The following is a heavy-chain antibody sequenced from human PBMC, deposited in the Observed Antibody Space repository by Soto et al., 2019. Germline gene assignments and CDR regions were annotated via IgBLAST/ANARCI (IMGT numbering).Heavy chain of an antibody. V-gene: IGHV4-34*01. D-gene: IGHD5-18*01. CDR1: GGSFSGYY. J-gene: IGHJ4*02. CDR3: ARERTWIQLWSSDY. CDR2: INHSGST. Sequence: SETLSLTCAVYGGSFSGYYWSWIRQPPGKGLEWIGEINHSGSTNYNPSLKSRVTISVDTSKNQFSLKLSSVTAADTAVYYCARERTWIQLWSSDYWGQGTLVTVS.